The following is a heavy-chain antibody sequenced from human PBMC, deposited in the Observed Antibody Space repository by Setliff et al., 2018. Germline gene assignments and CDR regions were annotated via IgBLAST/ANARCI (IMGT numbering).Heavy chain of an antibody. CDR3: TTSISEDYDYGENEGVYYYYYYMDV. D-gene: IGHD4-17*01. CDR2: IKRKTDGETT. CDR1: GFTFSNAW. Sequence: GGSLRLSCAASGFTFSNAWMSWVRQAPGKGLEWVGQIKRKTDGETTDYAAPVKGRFIISRDDSKRTLYLQMNSLKNEDTALYYCTTSISEDYDYGENEGVYYYYYYMDVWGKGTTVTVSS. V-gene: IGHV3-15*01. J-gene: IGHJ6*03.